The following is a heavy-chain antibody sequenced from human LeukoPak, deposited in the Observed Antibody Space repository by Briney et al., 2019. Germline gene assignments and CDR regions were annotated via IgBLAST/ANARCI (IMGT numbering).Heavy chain of an antibody. CDR1: GYTFTGYY. D-gene: IGHD3-10*01. CDR3: ARERREFFDY. V-gene: IGHV1-2*02. J-gene: IGHJ4*02. Sequence: GASVKVSCKASGYTFTGYYMHWVRQAPGQGLEWMGWINPNSGGPKYAQNFQGRVTMTRDTSISTAYMELSRLRSDDTAVYYCARERREFFDYWGQGTLVTVSS. CDR2: INPNSGGP.